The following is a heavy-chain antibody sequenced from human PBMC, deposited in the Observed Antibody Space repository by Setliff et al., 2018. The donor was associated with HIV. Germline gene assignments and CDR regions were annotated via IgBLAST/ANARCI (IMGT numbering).Heavy chain of an antibody. Sequence: SETLSLTCAVYGGSFSGYCWSWIRQPPGKGLEWIGEIQHSGRINYNPSLRSRVTTSVDTSKNQFSLRLSSVTAADTAVYYCARGRAPHYYYGSGSRSYYFDYWGQGTLVTVSS. J-gene: IGHJ4*02. CDR3: ARGRAPHYYYGSGSRSYYFDY. D-gene: IGHD3-10*01. CDR1: GGSFSGYC. CDR2: IQHSGRI. V-gene: IGHV4-34*01.